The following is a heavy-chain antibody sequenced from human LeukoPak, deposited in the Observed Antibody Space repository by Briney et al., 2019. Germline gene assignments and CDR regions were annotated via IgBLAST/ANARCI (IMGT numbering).Heavy chain of an antibody. V-gene: IGHV4-39*01. D-gene: IGHD6-13*01. CDR1: GGSISSSSYY. J-gene: IGHJ6*02. CDR3: ARGIAAAGSNLGHYYGMDV. Sequence: SETLSLTCTVSGGSISSSSYYWGWIRQPPGKGLEWIGSIYYSGSTYYNPSLKSRVTISVDTSKNQFSLKLSSVTAADTAVYYCARGIAAAGSNLGHYYGMDVWGQGTTVTVSS. CDR2: IYYSGST.